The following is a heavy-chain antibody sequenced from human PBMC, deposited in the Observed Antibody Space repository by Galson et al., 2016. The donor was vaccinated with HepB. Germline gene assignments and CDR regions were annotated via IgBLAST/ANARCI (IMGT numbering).Heavy chain of an antibody. J-gene: IGHJ6*02. V-gene: IGHV1-46*02. Sequence: SVKVSCKASGYTFDTYYMHWVRQAPGQGIEWLGIINPSAGGTTYAQKFRGRVTMTRDTSTSTVYMELSRLRSDDTGVYYCARDPEGTALGVVHYYHYYGIDVWGQGTTVTVSS. CDR2: INPSAGGT. CDR3: ARDPEGTALGVVHYYHYYGIDV. CDR1: GYTFDTYY. D-gene: IGHD3-3*01.